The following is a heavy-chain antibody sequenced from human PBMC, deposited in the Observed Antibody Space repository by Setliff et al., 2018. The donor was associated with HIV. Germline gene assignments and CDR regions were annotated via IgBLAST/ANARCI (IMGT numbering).Heavy chain of an antibody. CDR1: GASMSSYF. Sequence: SETLSLTCTVSGASMSSYFWSWVRQTPGKGLEWIGYVLSSGGATYNPSLKSRVAMSVDTSKNQFSLSLASPTAADTAVYYCARGILFFYYMDIWGKGTTVTVSS. J-gene: IGHJ6*03. CDR3: ARGILFFYYMDI. V-gene: IGHV4-59*08. D-gene: IGHD2-21*01. CDR2: VLSSGGA.